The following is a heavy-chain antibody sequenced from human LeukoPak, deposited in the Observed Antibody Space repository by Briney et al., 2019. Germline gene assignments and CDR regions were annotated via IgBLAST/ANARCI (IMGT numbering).Heavy chain of an antibody. CDR1: GGSICSGGYY. J-gene: IGHJ4*02. D-gene: IGHD6-6*01. CDR3: AREGGTSTSFYDY. CDR2: IFYSGST. Sequence: SETLSLTCTVSGGSICSGGYYWSWIRQHPGKGLEWIGYIFYSGSTYYNPSLESRVTISVDTSTNQFSLRLSSVTAADTAVYYCAREGGTSTSFYDYWGQGTLVTVSS. V-gene: IGHV4-31*03.